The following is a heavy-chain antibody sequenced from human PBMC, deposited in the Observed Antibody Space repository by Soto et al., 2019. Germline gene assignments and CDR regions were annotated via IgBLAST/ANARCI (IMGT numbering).Heavy chain of an antibody. V-gene: IGHV3-30*18. CDR3: AKDQDDYEYYYYYGMDV. Sequence: GGSLRLSCAASGFTFSSYGMHWVRQAPGKGLEWVAVISYDGSNKYYADSVKGRFTISRDNSKNTLYLQMNSLRAEDTAAYYCAKDQDDYEYYYYYGMDVWGQGTTVTVSS. CDR1: GFTFSSYG. D-gene: IGHD4-17*01. CDR2: ISYDGSNK. J-gene: IGHJ6*02.